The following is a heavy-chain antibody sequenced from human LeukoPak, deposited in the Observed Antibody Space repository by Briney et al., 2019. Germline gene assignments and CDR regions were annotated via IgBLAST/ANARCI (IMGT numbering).Heavy chain of an antibody. CDR3: AKDHGGIQLWSYIDY. V-gene: IGHV3-30*02. CDR2: IQYDGSNK. CDR1: GFTFRSYG. D-gene: IGHD5-18*01. J-gene: IGHJ4*02. Sequence: PGGSLRLSCAASGFTFRSYGIHWVRQAPGKGLEWVAFIQYDGSNKYYADSVKGRFTISRDNSKNTLYLQMNSLIPGDTAVYYCAKDHGGIQLWSYIDYWGQGTLVTVSS.